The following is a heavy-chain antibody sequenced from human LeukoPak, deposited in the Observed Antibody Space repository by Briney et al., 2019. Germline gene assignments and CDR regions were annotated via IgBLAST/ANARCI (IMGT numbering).Heavy chain of an antibody. CDR3: ARMRSFIAAAGFDY. Sequence: GGSLRLSCAASGFTFSSYSMNWVRQAPGKGLEWVSYISSSSSTIYYADSVKGRFTISRDNAKNSLYLQMNSLRAEDTAVYYCARMRSFIAAAGFDYWGQGTLVTVSS. J-gene: IGHJ4*02. CDR2: ISSSSSTI. V-gene: IGHV3-48*04. D-gene: IGHD6-13*01. CDR1: GFTFSSYS.